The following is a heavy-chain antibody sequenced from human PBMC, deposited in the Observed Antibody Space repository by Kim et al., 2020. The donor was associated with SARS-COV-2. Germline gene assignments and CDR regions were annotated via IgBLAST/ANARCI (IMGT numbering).Heavy chain of an antibody. Sequence: EPGTGRFTITRDKSKSTRYLQMNSLSAEDTAVYYCAKHINYYDSSGYLTLWGQGTLVTVSS. J-gene: IGHJ4*02. CDR3: AKHINYYDSSGYLTL. V-gene: IGHV3-23*01. D-gene: IGHD3-22*01.